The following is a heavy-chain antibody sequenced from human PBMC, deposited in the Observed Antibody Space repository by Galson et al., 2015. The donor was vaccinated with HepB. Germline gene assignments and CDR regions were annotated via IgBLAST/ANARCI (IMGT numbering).Heavy chain of an antibody. CDR3: ARDRRYSSSWTIQH. D-gene: IGHD6-13*01. Sequence: SLRLSCAASGFTLSSYAMHWVRQAPGKGLEWVAVISYDGSNKYYADSVKGRFTISRDNSKNTLYLQMNSLRAEDTAVYYCARDRRYSSSWTIQHWGQGTLVTVSS. V-gene: IGHV3-30*04. CDR1: GFTLSSYA. J-gene: IGHJ1*01. CDR2: ISYDGSNK.